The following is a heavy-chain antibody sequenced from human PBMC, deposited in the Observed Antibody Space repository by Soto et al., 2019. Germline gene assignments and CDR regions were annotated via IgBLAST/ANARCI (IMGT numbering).Heavy chain of an antibody. V-gene: IGHV1-18*01. J-gene: IGHJ3*02. CDR1: GYTFSSFG. Sequence: ASVKVSCKASGYTFSSFGISWVRQALRQGLEWMGWISSYNGNTTYAQKFQGRVTITTDTSTTTAFMELRSLRSDDTAVYYCARDPLTRYCSGPSCFLGYAFDIWGQGTMVTVSS. D-gene: IGHD2-2*01. CDR2: ISSYNGNT. CDR3: ARDPLTRYCSGPSCFLGYAFDI.